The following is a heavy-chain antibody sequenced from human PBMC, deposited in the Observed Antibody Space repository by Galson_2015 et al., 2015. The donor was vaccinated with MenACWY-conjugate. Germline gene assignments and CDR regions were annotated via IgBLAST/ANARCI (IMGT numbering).Heavy chain of an antibody. V-gene: IGHV3-23*01. J-gene: IGHJ4*02. CDR1: GFTFSSYA. Sequence: SLRLSCAASGFTFSSYAMSWVRQAPGKGLEWVSAISGSGGSTYYADSVKGRFTISRDNSKNTLYLQMNSLRAEDTAVYYCAKDLGYCSGGSCYYDYWGPGTLVTVSS. CDR2: ISGSGGST. D-gene: IGHD2-15*01. CDR3: AKDLGYCSGGSCYYDY.